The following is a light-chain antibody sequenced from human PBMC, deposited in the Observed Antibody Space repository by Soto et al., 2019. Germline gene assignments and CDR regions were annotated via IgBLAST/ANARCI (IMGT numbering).Light chain of an antibody. V-gene: IGLV2-14*01. J-gene: IGLJ1*01. CDR3: SSYTSSSTPYV. Sequence: QSALTQPASVSGSPGQSITISCTGTSSDVGGYNYVSWYQQHPGKDPKLMIYDVSNRTSGVSNRFSGSKSGNTASLTISGLQAEDEADYYCSSYTSSSTPYVFGTGTKLTAL. CDR2: DVS. CDR1: SSDVGGYNY.